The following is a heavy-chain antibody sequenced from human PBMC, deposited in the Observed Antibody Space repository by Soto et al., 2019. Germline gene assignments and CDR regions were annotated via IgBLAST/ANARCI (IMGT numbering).Heavy chain of an antibody. Sequence: SETLSLTCAVYGGSFSGYYWSWIRQPPGKGLEWIGEINHSGSTNYNPSLKSRVTISVDTSKNQFSLKLSSVTAADTAVYYCASYDYSNHNWFDPWGQGTLVTVSS. V-gene: IGHV4-34*01. CDR2: INHSGST. CDR3: ASYDYSNHNWFDP. D-gene: IGHD4-4*01. CDR1: GGSFSGYY. J-gene: IGHJ5*02.